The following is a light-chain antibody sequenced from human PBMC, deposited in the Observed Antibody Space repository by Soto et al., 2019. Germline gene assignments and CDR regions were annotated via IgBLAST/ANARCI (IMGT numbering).Light chain of an antibody. J-gene: IGLJ3*02. V-gene: IGLV2-8*01. CDR1: SSDVGGYNH. CDR2: EVS. CDR3: TSYAGTNIWV. Sequence: QSALTQPPSASGSPGQSVTISCTGTSSDVGGYNHVSWYQQYPGKAPKLMIYEVSKRPSGVPDRFSGSKSGNTASLTVAGLQPEDEADYYCTSYAGTNIWVFGGGTKLTVL.